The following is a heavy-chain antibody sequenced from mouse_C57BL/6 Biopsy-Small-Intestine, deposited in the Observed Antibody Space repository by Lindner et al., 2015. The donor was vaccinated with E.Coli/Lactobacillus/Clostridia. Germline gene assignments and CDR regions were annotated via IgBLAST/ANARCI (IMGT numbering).Heavy chain of an antibody. Sequence: VQLQESGPELVKPGASVKISCKASGYAFSTSWMNWVKQRPGKGLERIGRIYPGDGTINYNGKFKDKATLTADKSSNTAYMQLSSLTSEDSAVYFCARGGYYDGSCDYWGQGTTLTVSS. CDR1: GYAFSTSW. J-gene: IGHJ2*01. V-gene: IGHV1-82*01. D-gene: IGHD2-3*01. CDR2: IYPGDGTI. CDR3: ARGGYYDGSCDY.